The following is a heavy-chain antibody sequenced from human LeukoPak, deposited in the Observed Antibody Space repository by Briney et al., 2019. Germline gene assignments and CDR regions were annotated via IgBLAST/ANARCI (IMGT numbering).Heavy chain of an antibody. CDR3: ARIVDTAMVSKGYYFDY. CDR1: GGSISSYH. V-gene: IGHV4-59*01. J-gene: IGHJ4*02. Sequence: SETLSLTCTVSGGSISSYHWSWIRQPPGKGLEWIGYIYYSGSTNYNPSLKSRVTISVDTSKNQFSLKLSSVTAADTAVYYCARIVDTAMVSKGYYFDYWGQGTLVTVSS. D-gene: IGHD5-18*01. CDR2: IYYSGST.